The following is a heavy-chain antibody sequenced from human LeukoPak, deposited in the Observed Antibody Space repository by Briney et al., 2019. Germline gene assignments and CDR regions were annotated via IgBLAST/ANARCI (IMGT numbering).Heavy chain of an antibody. Sequence: GGSPRLSCAASGFTFSSYGMHWVRQAPGKRLEWVAFIRHDGGYKYYADSVKGRFTISRDKSKNTFYLQMISLRDDETAVYYCAKTKEGDMIRGTFDYWGQGTLVTVSS. CDR3: AKTKEGDMIRGTFDY. CDR2: IRHDGGYK. CDR1: GFTFSSYG. D-gene: IGHD3-10*01. V-gene: IGHV3-30*02. J-gene: IGHJ4*02.